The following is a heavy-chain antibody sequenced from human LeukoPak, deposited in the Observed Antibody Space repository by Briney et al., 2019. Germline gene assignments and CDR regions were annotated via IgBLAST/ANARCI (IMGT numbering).Heavy chain of an antibody. V-gene: IGHV3-23*01. CDR3: AKDHANTPVVTN. CDR2: ISGRGSAT. J-gene: IGHJ4*02. Sequence: PGGSLRLSCAASGFTFSSYAISWVRQAPGKGLEWVSVISGRGSATYYADSVKGRFTISRDNSRNTVLLQMNSLRAEDTAVYYCAKDHANTPVVTNWGQGILVSVSS. D-gene: IGHD2-21*02. CDR1: GFTFSSYA.